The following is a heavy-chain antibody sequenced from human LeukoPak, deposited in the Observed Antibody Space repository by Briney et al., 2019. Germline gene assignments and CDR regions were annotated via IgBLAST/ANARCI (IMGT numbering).Heavy chain of an antibody. J-gene: IGHJ6*02. V-gene: IGHV1-18*01. CDR1: GYTFTSYG. CDR3: VVWFGELLSYYYYYGMDV. D-gene: IGHD3-10*01. Sequence: ASVKVSCKASGYTFTSYGISWVRQAPGQGLEWMGWISAYNGNTNYAQKLQGRVTMTTDTSTSTAYMELRSLRSDDTAVYYCVVWFGELLSYYYYYGMDVWGQGTTVTVSS. CDR2: ISAYNGNT.